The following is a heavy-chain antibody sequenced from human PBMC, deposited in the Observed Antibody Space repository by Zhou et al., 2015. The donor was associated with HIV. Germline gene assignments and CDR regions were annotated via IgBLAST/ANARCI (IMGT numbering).Heavy chain of an antibody. D-gene: IGHD4/OR15-4a*01. CDR3: ARGNMNHDYGLDL. V-gene: IGHV1-69*17. Sequence: LMQSGTEVTQPGSSVKVSCKASGGTFSGSDISWVRQAPGQGLEWMGGITPMFDIKNYAQKFRARLTITVDQYTNTAYMELSSLTSEDAAIYFCARGNMNHDYGLDLWGQGTKVIVS. CDR2: ITPMFDIK. J-gene: IGHJ3*01. CDR1: GGTFSGSD.